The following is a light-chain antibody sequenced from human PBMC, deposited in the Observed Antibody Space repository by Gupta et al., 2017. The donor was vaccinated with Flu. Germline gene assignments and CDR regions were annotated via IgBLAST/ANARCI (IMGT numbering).Light chain of an antibody. J-gene: IGLJ1*01. V-gene: IGLV1-40*01. CDR2: ANN. CDR1: SSNIGAGYD. Sequence: QSVLTLPPSVSGAPGQRVTISCTGSSSNIGAGYDVNWYQHLPGTAPKLLIYANNDRPSGVPDRFSGSKSGISASLAITGLQAEDEADFYCQSYDSSLSAYVFGAGTKVTVL. CDR3: QSYDSSLSAYV.